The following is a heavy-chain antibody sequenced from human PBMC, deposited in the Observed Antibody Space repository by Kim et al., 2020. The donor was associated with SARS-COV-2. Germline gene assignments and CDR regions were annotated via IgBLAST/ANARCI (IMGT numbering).Heavy chain of an antibody. V-gene: IGHV3-30*18. CDR3: AKDLMAVVPAYYFDY. CDR1: GFTFSSYG. D-gene: IGHD2-2*01. Sequence: GGSLRLSCAASGFTFSSYGMHWVRQAPGKGLEWVAVISYDGSNKYYADSVKGRFTISRDNSKNTLYLQMNSLRAEDTAVYYCAKDLMAVVPAYYFDYWG. J-gene: IGHJ4*01. CDR2: ISYDGSNK.